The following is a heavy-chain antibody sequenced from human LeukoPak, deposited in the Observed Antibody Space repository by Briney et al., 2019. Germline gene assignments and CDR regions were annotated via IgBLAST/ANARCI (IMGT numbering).Heavy chain of an antibody. V-gene: IGHV1-69*13. Sequence: ASVNVSCLASGGTFSSYAISWVRQAPGQGLEWMGGIIPIFGTANYAQKFQGRVTITADQSTSTAYMELSSLRSEDTAVYYCARGVRSSSWYQNWFDPWGQGTLVTVSS. D-gene: IGHD6-13*01. CDR1: GGTFSSYA. CDR3: ARGVRSSSWYQNWFDP. CDR2: IIPIFGTA. J-gene: IGHJ5*02.